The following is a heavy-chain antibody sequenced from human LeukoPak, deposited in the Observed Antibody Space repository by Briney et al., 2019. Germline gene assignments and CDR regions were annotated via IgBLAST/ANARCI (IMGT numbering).Heavy chain of an antibody. CDR3: AKGYYGSGSYDY. CDR2: ISGSGDNT. J-gene: IGHJ4*02. D-gene: IGHD3-10*01. CDR1: GFTFRNYA. Sequence: GGSLRLSCAASGFTFRNYALTWVRQAPGKGLEWVSSISGSGDNTYYADSVKGRFTISRDNSRSTLYLQMNSLRAEDTALHYCAKGYYGSGSYDYWGQGTLVTVSS. V-gene: IGHV3-23*01.